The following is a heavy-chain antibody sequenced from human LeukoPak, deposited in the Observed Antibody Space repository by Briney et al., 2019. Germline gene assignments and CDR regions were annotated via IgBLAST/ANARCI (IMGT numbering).Heavy chain of an antibody. CDR2: ISTSGSSI. V-gene: IGHV3-11*01. Sequence: PGGSLSLSCVASGFTFSDYYMSWIRQAPGKGLEWVSYISTSGSSINYADSVKGRFTVSRDNAKNSLSLQMNSLRAEDTAVYYCARDGVAVAGMKGHAFNIWGQGTLVTVSS. J-gene: IGHJ3*02. D-gene: IGHD6-19*01. CDR3: ARDGVAVAGMKGHAFNI. CDR1: GFTFSDYY.